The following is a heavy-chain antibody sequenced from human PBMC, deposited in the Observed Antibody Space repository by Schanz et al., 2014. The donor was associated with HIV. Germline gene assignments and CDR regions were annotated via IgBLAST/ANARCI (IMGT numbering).Heavy chain of an antibody. D-gene: IGHD5-12*01. V-gene: IGHV3-30*18. CDR1: GFTFSSYG. CDR3: AKDLGGFSAYEAYTSGRGY. Sequence: QVQLVESGGGVVQPGRSLRLSCAASGFTFSSYGMHWVRQAPGKGLEWVAVISYDGSNKYYADSVKGRFTISRDNSKNTLYLQMNSLRADDTAVYYCAKDLGGFSAYEAYTSGRGYWGQGTLVTVSS. CDR2: ISYDGSNK. J-gene: IGHJ4*02.